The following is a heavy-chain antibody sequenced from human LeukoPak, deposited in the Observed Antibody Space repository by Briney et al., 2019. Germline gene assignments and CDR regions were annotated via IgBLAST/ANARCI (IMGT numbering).Heavy chain of an antibody. CDR3: AKVGAWELQRVFEN. CDR2: INRDGSEQ. J-gene: IGHJ4*02. CDR1: GFTFSSYW. Sequence: GGSLRLSCEVSGFTFSSYWMTWARHIPGKGLEWVSNINRDGSEQHYVESVKGRFTISRDNGRNSLYLQMDSLRVDDTAVYYCAKVGAWELQRVFENWGQGTLVTVSS. V-gene: IGHV3-7*01. D-gene: IGHD1-26*01.